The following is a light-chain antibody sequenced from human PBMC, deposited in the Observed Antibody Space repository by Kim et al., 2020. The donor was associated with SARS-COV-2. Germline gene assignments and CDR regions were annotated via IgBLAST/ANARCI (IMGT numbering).Light chain of an antibody. CDR1: QSISSH. Sequence: DIQMTQSPSTLSASVGDRVTITCRATQSISSHLNWYQQKPGRAPKLLISAASTFQGGVPSRFSGSGSETDFTLTISSLQPEDFATYFCHQSYITPFTFVARTKIGIK. CDR3: HQSYITPFT. V-gene: IGKV1-39*01. J-gene: IGKJ3*01. CDR2: AAS.